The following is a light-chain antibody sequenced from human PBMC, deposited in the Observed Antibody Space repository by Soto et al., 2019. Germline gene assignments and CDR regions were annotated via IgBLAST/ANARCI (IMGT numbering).Light chain of an antibody. Sequence: MVLTQSPGTLSLSPWQRSTLSFRSSQSVSNNYLAWYQQKPGQAPRLLIYGASNRATGIPARFSGSGSGTEFTLTISSLQPDDFATYYCQQYNSYSWTFGQGTKVDIK. J-gene: IGKJ1*01. V-gene: IGKV3-20*01. CDR1: QSVSNNY. CDR2: GAS. CDR3: QQYNSYSWT.